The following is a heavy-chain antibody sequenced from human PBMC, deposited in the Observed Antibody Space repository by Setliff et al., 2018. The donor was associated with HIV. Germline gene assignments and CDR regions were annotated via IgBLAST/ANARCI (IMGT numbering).Heavy chain of an antibody. CDR1: GFTFSSYS. V-gene: IGHV3-48*01. CDR2: ISSSSSTI. CDR3: ARDSGGWYPTGDYYYYYMDH. D-gene: IGHD6-19*01. Sequence: PGGSLRLSCAASGFTFSSYSMNWVRQAPGKGLEWVSYISSSSSTIYYADSVKGQFTISRDNAKNSLYLQMNSLRAEDTAVYYCARDSGGWYPTGDYYYYYMDHWGQGILVTVSS. J-gene: IGHJ4*02.